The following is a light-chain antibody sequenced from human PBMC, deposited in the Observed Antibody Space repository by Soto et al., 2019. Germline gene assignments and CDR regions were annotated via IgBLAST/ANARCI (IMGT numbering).Light chain of an antibody. J-gene: IGKJ2*01. V-gene: IGKV1-39*01. CDR2: AAS. CDR1: QSISSY. CDR3: QQSYSTPRYT. Sequence: DIQMTQSPASMSPSVGDRVTITCRAIQSISSYLNWYQQKPGKAPKLLIYAASSLQSGVPSRFSGSGSGTEFTLTISILQPEDFATYYYQQSYSTPRYTFGQGTRLEIK.